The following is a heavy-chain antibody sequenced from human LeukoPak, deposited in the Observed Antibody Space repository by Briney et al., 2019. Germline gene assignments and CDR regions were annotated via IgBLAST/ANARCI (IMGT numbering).Heavy chain of an antibody. V-gene: IGHV4-59*08. CDR3: ARAVAGTSYFDY. CDR1: GGSISSYY. CDR2: IYYSGST. D-gene: IGHD6-19*01. J-gene: IGHJ4*02. Sequence: SETLSLTCTVSGGSISSYYWSWIRQPPGKGLEWIGYIYYSGSTNYNPSLKSRVTISVDTSKNQFSLKLSSVTAADTAVYYCARAVAGTSYFDYWGQGTLVTVCS.